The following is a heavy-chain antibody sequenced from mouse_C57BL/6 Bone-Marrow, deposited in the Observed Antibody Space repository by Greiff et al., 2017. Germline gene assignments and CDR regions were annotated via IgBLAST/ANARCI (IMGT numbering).Heavy chain of an antibody. Sequence: QVQLKESGPELVKPGASVKISCKASGYAFSSSWMNWVKQRPGKGLEWIGRIYPGDGDTNYNGKFKGKATLTADKSSSTAYMPLSSLTSEDSAVYFCLLRRYAMDYGGQGTSVTVPS. D-gene: IGHD1-2*01. CDR1: GYAFSSSW. CDR3: LLRRYAMDY. V-gene: IGHV1-82*01. J-gene: IGHJ4*01. CDR2: IYPGDGDT.